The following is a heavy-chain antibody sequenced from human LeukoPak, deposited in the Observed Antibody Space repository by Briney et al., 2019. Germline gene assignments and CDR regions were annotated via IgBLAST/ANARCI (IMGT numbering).Heavy chain of an antibody. D-gene: IGHD2-2*01. J-gene: IGHJ4*02. Sequence: GGSLRLSCAASGFTFSSYWMSWVRQAPGKGLEWVANIKQDGSNKYYADSVKGRFTISRDNSKNTLYLQMNSLRAEDTAVYYCAKDRHASSYYFDYWDQGTLVTVSS. CDR2: IKQDGSNK. V-gene: IGHV3-7*01. CDR1: GFTFSSYW. CDR3: AKDRHASSYYFDY.